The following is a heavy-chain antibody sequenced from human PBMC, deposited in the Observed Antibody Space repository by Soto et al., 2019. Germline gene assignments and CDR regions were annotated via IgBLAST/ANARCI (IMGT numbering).Heavy chain of an antibody. CDR1: GFIFDDFA. CDR3: TKVGGLYDFWSGPLHFDL. V-gene: IGHV3-9*01. J-gene: IGHJ4*02. Sequence: EAQLVESGGGLVQPGRSLRLSCVGSGFIFDDFAIHWVRQAPGKGLEWVSGISWNSDSIGYADSVKGRFTISRDNAKNALYLQKNSLRVEDTALYYCTKVGGLYDFWSGPLHFDLWGQGTLVTVSS. CDR2: ISWNSDSI. D-gene: IGHD3-3*01.